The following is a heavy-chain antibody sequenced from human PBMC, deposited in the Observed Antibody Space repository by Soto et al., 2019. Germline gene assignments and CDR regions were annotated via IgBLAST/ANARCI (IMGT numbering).Heavy chain of an antibody. CDR3: ARGRVRGMDV. CDR1: GFTFSNYE. J-gene: IGHJ6*02. CDR2: IDSSGSNI. D-gene: IGHD3-10*01. V-gene: IGHV3-48*03. Sequence: EVQLVESGGGLVQPAGSLRLSCAASGFTFSNYEINWVRQAPGKGLEWVSYIDSSGSNIYYADSVKGRFTISRDNAKNSLYLPMNSLRVEDTAIYYCARGRVRGMDVWGQGTTVTVSS.